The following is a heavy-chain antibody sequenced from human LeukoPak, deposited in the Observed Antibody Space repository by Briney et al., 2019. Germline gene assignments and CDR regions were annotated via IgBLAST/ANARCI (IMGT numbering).Heavy chain of an antibody. CDR1: GFTVSSNY. J-gene: IGHJ4*02. V-gene: IGHV3-66*01. CDR2: IYSGGST. D-gene: IGHD3-10*01. Sequence: GGSLRLSCAASGFTVSSNYMSWVRQAPGKGLEWVSVIYSGGSTYYSESVKGRFSTSPDNTQKTLFLLMNSPRAEDTAVYYCARDATGLRGGDPDLYYFDDWGQGALVTVSS. CDR3: ARDATGLRGGDPDLYYFDD.